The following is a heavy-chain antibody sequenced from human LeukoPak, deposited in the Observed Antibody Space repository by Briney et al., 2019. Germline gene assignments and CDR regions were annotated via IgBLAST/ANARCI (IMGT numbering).Heavy chain of an antibody. Sequence: PGGSLRLSCAASGFTFSSHAMTWVRQASGKGLEWVSSIRGSGGNTYYADSVKGRFTISRDNFQNTLYLQMNSLRAEDTAVYYCAKDYYDSSIFSAPHLFACWGQGILVTVSS. D-gene: IGHD3-22*01. J-gene: IGHJ4*02. CDR3: AKDYYDSSIFSAPHLFAC. CDR1: GFTFSSHA. V-gene: IGHV3-23*01. CDR2: IRGSGGNT.